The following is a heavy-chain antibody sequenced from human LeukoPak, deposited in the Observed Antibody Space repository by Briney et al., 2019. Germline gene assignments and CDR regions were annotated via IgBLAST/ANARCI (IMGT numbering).Heavy chain of an antibody. CDR1: GFTFSSYS. CDR3: ARDIVVAETRSDY. CDR2: ISSSSSYI. J-gene: IGHJ4*02. Sequence: TGGSLRLSCAASGFTFSSYSMNWVRQAPGKGLEWVSSISSSSSYIYYADSVKGRFTISRDNAKNSLYLQMNSLRAEDTAVYYCARDIVVAETRSDYWGQGTLVTVSS. D-gene: IGHD2-15*01. V-gene: IGHV3-21*01.